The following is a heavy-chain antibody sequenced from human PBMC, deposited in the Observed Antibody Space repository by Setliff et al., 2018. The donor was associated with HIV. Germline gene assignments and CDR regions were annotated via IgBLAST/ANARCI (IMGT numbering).Heavy chain of an antibody. CDR2: VNHSGAT. V-gene: IGHV4-34*01. Sequence: SETLSLTCGVYGVSFSDYFWSWIRQPPGKGLEWIGEVNHSGATNYNPSLKSRVTLSVKTSKNQFSLKLSSVTAADTAVYYCARLRSAVGGTRVFDYWGQGTLVTVSS. D-gene: IGHD1-1*01. CDR3: ARLRSAVGGTRVFDY. CDR1: GVSFSDYF. J-gene: IGHJ4*02.